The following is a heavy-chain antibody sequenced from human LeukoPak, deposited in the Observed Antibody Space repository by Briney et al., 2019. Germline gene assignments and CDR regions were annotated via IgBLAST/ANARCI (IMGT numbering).Heavy chain of an antibody. CDR3: ARSMAPSGSLYFQH. Sequence: ASVTVSFKASGYTLTDYYMHWVRQAPGQGLEWMGWINSKSGGTNYAQKFQGRVTMTRDTSISAAYMELSRLRSDDTAVYYCARSMAPSGSLYFQHWGQGTLVTVSS. D-gene: IGHD6-13*01. CDR2: INSKSGGT. V-gene: IGHV1-2*02. J-gene: IGHJ1*01. CDR1: GYTLTDYY.